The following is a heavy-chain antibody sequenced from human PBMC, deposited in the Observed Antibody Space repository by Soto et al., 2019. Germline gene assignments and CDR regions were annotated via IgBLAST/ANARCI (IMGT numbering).Heavy chain of an antibody. D-gene: IGHD3-3*01. Sequence: QVQLVESGGGVVQPGRSLRLSCAASGFTFSSYAMHWVRQAPGKGLEWVALISYDGSNKYYADSVKGRCTISGDNSKNTLYLQMNSLRAEDTAVYYCARDKRDLRFLEWSYYFDYWGQGTLVTVSS. J-gene: IGHJ4*02. CDR1: GFTFSSYA. CDR3: ARDKRDLRFLEWSYYFDY. V-gene: IGHV3-30-3*01. CDR2: ISYDGSNK.